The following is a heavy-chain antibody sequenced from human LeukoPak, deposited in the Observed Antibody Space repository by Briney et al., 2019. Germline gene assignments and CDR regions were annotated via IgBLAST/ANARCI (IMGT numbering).Heavy chain of an antibody. CDR3: AVAAAGLFDY. V-gene: IGHV4-31*03. CDR1: GGSISSGGYY. D-gene: IGHD6-13*01. Sequence: SQTPSLTCTVSGGSISSGGYYWSWIRQHPGKGLEWIGYIYYSGSTYYNPSLKSRVTISVDTSKNQFSLKLSSVTAADTAVYYCAVAAAGLFDYWGQGTLVTVSS. CDR2: IYYSGST. J-gene: IGHJ4*02.